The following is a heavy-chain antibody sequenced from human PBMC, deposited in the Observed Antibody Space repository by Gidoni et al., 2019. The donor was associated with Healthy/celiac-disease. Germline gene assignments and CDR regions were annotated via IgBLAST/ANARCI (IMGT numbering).Heavy chain of an antibody. D-gene: IGHD2-15*01. V-gene: IGHV4-61*01. CDR1: GGSVSSGSYY. CDR3: ARDYVVVVAATPYYYYGMDV. Sequence: QVQLQESGPGLVKPSETLSLTCTVSGGSVSSGSYYWSWIRQPPGKGLEWIGYIYYSGSTNYNPSLKSRVTISVDTSKNQFSLKLSSVTAADTAVYYCARDYVVVVAATPYYYYGMDVWGQGTTVTVSS. CDR2: IYYSGST. J-gene: IGHJ6*02.